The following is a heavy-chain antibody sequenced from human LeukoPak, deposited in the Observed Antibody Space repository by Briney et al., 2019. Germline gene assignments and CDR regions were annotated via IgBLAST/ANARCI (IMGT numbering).Heavy chain of an antibody. D-gene: IGHD1-7*01. CDR3: ARDRMNYGSSAAFDI. Sequence: GASVKVSCKASGGTFSSYAISWVRQAPGQGLEWMGRIIPILGIANYAQKFQGRVTMTRDTSTSTVYMELSSLRSEDTAVYYCARDRMNYGSSAAFDIWGQGTMVTVSS. CDR2: IIPILGIA. CDR1: GGTFSSYA. J-gene: IGHJ3*02. V-gene: IGHV1-69*04.